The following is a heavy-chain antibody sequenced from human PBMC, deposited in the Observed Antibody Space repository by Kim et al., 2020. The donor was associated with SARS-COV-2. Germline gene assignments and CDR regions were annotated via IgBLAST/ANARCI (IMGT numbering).Heavy chain of an antibody. CDR3: ARGFPLHQSSGWYFLPTPFDY. J-gene: IGHJ4*02. Sequence: SETLSLTCAVYGGSFSGYYWSWIRQPPGKGLEWIGEINHSGSTNYNPSLKSRVTISVDTSKNQFSLKLSSVTAADTAVYYCARGFPLHQSSGWYFLPTPFDYWGQGTLVTVSS. CDR1: GGSFSGYY. D-gene: IGHD6-19*01. V-gene: IGHV4-34*01. CDR2: INHSGST.